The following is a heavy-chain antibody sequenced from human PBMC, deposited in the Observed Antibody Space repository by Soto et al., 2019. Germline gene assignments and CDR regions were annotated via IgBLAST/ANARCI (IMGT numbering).Heavy chain of an antibody. D-gene: IGHD4-17*01. Sequence: SETLSLTCTVSGGSITNYYWTWIRQPPGRGLEWIGYIYYNGITNYNPSLKSRVTISVDTSKNQFSLKLTSVTAADTAVYYCARDPSDYAPSNWFDPWGQGTLVIVSS. CDR3: ARDPSDYAPSNWFDP. CDR1: GGSITNYY. V-gene: IGHV4-59*01. CDR2: IYYNGIT. J-gene: IGHJ5*02.